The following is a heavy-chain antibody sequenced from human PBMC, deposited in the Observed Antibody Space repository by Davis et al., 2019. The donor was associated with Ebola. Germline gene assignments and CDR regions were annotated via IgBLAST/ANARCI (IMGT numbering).Heavy chain of an antibody. V-gene: IGHV3-11*06. CDR1: GFTFSDYY. J-gene: IGHJ5*02. Sequence: PGGSLRLSCAASGFTFSDYYMSWIRQAPGKGLEWVSYISSSSSYTNYADSVKGRFTISRDNAKNSLYLQMNSLRAEDTAVYYCARAVHAAVAGTAVWFDPWGQGTLVTVSS. CDR3: ARAVHAAVAGTAVWFDP. CDR2: ISSSSSYT. D-gene: IGHD6-19*01.